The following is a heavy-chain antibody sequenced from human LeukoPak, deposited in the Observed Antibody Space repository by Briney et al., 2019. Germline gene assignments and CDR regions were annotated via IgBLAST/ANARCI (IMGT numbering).Heavy chain of an antibody. CDR2: ISSSSSTI. CDR3: ARESSSSWRDFDY. CDR1: GFTFSSYS. D-gene: IGHD6-13*01. J-gene: IGHJ4*02. V-gene: IGHV3-48*01. Sequence: GGSLRLXCAASGFTFSSYSMNWVRQAPGKGLEWVSYISSSSSTIYYADSVKGRFTISRDNAKNSLYLQMNSLRAEDTAVYYCARESSSSWRDFDYWGQGTLVTVSS.